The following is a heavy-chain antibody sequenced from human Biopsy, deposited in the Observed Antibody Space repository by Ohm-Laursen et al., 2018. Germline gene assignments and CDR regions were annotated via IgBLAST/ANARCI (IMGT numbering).Heavy chain of an antibody. CDR1: GYTFINYD. CDR2: MNPRSRNT. Sequence: ASVTVSCKASGYTFINYDINWVRQAPGQGLEWIGWMNPRSRNTGYAQKFQGRVTISVDRSTSTAYMELSRLKSEDTAVYYCAREYPEGDVWGQGTSVTVSS. J-gene: IGHJ6*02. V-gene: IGHV1-8*01. CDR3: AREYPEGDV. D-gene: IGHD2-2*02.